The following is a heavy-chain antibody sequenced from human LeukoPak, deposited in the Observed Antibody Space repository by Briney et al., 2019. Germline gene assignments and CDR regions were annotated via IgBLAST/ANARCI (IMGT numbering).Heavy chain of an antibody. Sequence: SETLSLTCTVSGGSVRGYYWTWIRQAPGKGLEFVAYIYYSGSTNYNPSLKSRVSTSLDTSTNQFSLSLTSVTATDTATYYCARLVQKASGLYDYYYFMDDWGSGTPVTVSS. CDR1: GGSVRGYY. CDR3: ARLVQKASGLYDYYYFMDD. V-gene: IGHV4-59*08. J-gene: IGHJ6*04. CDR2: IYYSGST. D-gene: IGHD5/OR15-5a*01.